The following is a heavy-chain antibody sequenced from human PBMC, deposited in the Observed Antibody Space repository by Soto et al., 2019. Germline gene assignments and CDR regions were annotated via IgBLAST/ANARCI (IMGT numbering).Heavy chain of an antibody. CDR1: GFTFHDYA. Sequence: GGSLRLSCAASGFTFHDYAMHWVRQPPGKGLEWVSGISWNSGSIGYADSVKGRFTISRDNAKNSLYLRMNSLRAEDTALYYCAKDMVVGATSYYYYGMDVWGQGTTVTVSS. J-gene: IGHJ6*02. V-gene: IGHV3-9*01. D-gene: IGHD2-15*01. CDR3: AKDMVVGATSYYYYGMDV. CDR2: ISWNSGSI.